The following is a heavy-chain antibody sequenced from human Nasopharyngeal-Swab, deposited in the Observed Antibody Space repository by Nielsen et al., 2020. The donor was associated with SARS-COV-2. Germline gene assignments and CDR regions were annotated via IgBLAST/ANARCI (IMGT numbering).Heavy chain of an antibody. CDR2: IKQDGSEE. D-gene: IGHD3-3*01. CDR3: ARNDFWSGYYKVPMDV. J-gene: IGHJ6*03. V-gene: IGHV3-7*03. Sequence: VRQAPGKGLEWVANIKQDGSEEYYVDSVKGRFTIPRDNAKNSLYLQMNSLRAEDTAVYYCARNDFWSGYYKVPMDVWGKGTTVTVSS.